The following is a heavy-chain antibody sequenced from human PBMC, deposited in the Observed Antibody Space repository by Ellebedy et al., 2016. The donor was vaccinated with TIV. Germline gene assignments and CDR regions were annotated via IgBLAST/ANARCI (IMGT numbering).Heavy chain of an antibody. CDR3: ARDAENYYGSGSSNNWFDP. CDR1: GGSISSYY. CDR2: IYYSGSA. Sequence: MPSETLSLTCTVSGGSISSYYWRWIRQPPGKGLEWIGYIYYSGSANYNPSLKSRVTISVDTSKNQFSRKLSSVTAADTAVYYCARDAENYYGSGSSNNWFDPWGQGTLVTVSS. J-gene: IGHJ5*02. D-gene: IGHD3-10*01. V-gene: IGHV4-59*01.